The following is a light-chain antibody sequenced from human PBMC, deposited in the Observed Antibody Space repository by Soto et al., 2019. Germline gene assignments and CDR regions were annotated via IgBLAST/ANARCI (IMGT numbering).Light chain of an antibody. J-gene: IGKJ5*01. CDR3: QQYENIPT. V-gene: IGKV1-33*01. CDR1: QNIPNY. CDR2: DAS. Sequence: DIQMTQSPSSLSASVGDRGTITCQASQNIPNYLNWYQQXPGRAPKLLIYDASNSEAGVPSRFRGSGSGTDFTFTISRLQPEDIATYYCQQYENIPTFGQGTRLEI.